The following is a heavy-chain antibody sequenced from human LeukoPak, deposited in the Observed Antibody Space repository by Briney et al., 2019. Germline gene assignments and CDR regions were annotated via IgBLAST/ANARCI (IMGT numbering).Heavy chain of an antibody. D-gene: IGHD3-10*01. V-gene: IGHV4-34*01. Sequence: SETLSLTCAVYGGSFSGYYWSWIRQPPGKGLEWIGEINHSGSTNYNPSLKSRVTISLDTSRNQFSLKLTSVTAADTAVYYCARSNGYGLVDIWGQGTMVTVSS. CDR1: GGSFSGYY. CDR2: INHSGST. CDR3: ARSNGYGLVDI. J-gene: IGHJ3*02.